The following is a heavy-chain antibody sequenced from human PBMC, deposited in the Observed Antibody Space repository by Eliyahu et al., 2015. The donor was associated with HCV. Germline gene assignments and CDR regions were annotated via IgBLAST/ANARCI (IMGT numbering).Heavy chain of an antibody. J-gene: IGHJ4*02. V-gene: IGHV4-59*01. CDR1: SGSISSSY. CDR2: IYYSGGS. D-gene: IGHD2-21*01. CDR3: ARVFYSPVLPSYYFDS. Sequence: QVQLQESGPGLVKPSETLSLTCTVSSGSISSSYWXWVRQPPGKGLEWIGYIYYSGGSNYNPSLKSRVTISLDTSKNQFSLTLSSVTAADTXVYYCARVFYSPVLPSYYFDSWGQGSLVTVSS.